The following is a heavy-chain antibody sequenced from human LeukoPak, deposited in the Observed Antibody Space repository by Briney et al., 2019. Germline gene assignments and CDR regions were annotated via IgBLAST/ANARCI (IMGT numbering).Heavy chain of an antibody. CDR2: ISSSSSYI. Sequence: GGSLRLSCAASGFTFSSYSMNWVRQAPGKGLEWVSSISSSSSYIYYADSVKGRFTISRDNAKNSLYLQMNSLRAEDTAVYYCARDRGTSGYSSSWYGGYYYGMDVWGQGTTVTVSS. D-gene: IGHD6-13*01. CDR3: ARDRGTSGYSSSWYGGYYYGMDV. J-gene: IGHJ6*02. CDR1: GFTFSSYS. V-gene: IGHV3-21*01.